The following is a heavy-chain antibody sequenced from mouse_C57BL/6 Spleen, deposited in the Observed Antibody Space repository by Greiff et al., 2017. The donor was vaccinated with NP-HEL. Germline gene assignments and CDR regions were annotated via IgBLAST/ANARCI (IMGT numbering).Heavy chain of an antibody. J-gene: IGHJ2*01. Sequence: EVQLQQSGPVLVKPGASVKMSCKASGYTFTDYYMNWVKQSHGKSLEWIGVINPYNGGTSYNQKFKGKATLTVDKSSSTAYMALNSLTSEDSAVYYCARGSNYVDYWGQGTTLTVSS. CDR2: INPYNGGT. CDR3: ARGSNYVDY. CDR1: GYTFTDYY. V-gene: IGHV1-19*01.